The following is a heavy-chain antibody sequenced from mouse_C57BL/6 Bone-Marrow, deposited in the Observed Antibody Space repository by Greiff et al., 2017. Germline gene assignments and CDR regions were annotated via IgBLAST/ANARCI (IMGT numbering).Heavy chain of an antibody. Sequence: EVKLVESGPELVKPGASVKISCKASGYSFTDYNMNWVKQSNGKSLEWIGVINPNYGTTSYNQKFKGKATLTVDQSSSTAYMQLNSLTSEDSAVYYCARGGQAYYSKEGPAWFAYWGQGTLVTVSA. CDR1: GYSFTDYN. CDR3: ARGGQAYYSKEGPAWFAY. D-gene: IGHD2-5*01. J-gene: IGHJ3*01. CDR2: INPNYGTT. V-gene: IGHV1-39*01.